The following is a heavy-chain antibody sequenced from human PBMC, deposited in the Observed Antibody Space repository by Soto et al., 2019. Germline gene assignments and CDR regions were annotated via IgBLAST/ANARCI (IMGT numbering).Heavy chain of an antibody. V-gene: IGHV4-31*03. D-gene: IGHD3-3*01. CDR2: ISQSGRT. Sequence: SETLCLTCSVPGDSLSSGGYCWTSIRQDPGKGLEGFGCISQSGRTYYNPSLERRITISLDTSENQFSLNLSSVTAADTAMYYCARRSAISYPFDPGGQGTLVTVSS. CDR3: ARRSAISYPFDP. J-gene: IGHJ5*02. CDR1: GDSLSSGGYC.